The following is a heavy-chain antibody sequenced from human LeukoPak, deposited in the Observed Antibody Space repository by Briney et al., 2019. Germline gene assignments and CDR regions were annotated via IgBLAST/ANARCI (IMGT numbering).Heavy chain of an antibody. D-gene: IGHD3-10*01. CDR2: INHSGST. Sequence: SETLSLTCAVYGGSFSGYYWSWIRQPPGKGLEWIGEINHSGSTNYNPSLKSRVTMSVDTSKNQFSLKLSSVTAADTAVYYCARDPSINGYYFDYWGQGTLVTVSS. J-gene: IGHJ4*02. CDR3: ARDPSINGYYFDY. V-gene: IGHV4-34*01. CDR1: GGSFSGYY.